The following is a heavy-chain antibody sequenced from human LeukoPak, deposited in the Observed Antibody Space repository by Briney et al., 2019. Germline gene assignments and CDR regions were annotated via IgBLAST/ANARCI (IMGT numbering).Heavy chain of an antibody. CDR3: AREKTYGMDV. Sequence: PGGSLRLSCAASGFTVSSSYMSWVRQAPGKGLEWVSVIYSGGSTYYADSVKGRFAISRDNAKNSLYLQMNSLRAEDTAVYYCAREKTYGMDVWGQGTTVTVSS. CDR2: IYSGGST. J-gene: IGHJ6*02. V-gene: IGHV3-53*01. CDR1: GFTVSSSY.